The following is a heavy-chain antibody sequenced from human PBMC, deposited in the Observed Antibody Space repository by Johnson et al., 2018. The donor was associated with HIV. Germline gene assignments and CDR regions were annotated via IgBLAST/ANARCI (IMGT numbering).Heavy chain of an antibody. D-gene: IGHD6-19*01. CDR2: IRYDGSNK. J-gene: IGHJ3*02. CDR3: AKESSSGWDPISFDI. V-gene: IGHV3-30*02. Sequence: QVQLVESGGGVVQPGGSLRLSCAASGFTFSSYGMHWVRQAPGKGLEWVAFIRYDGSNKYYADSVKGRFTISRDNSKNTLYLQMNSLRVEDTAVYYCAKESSSGWDPISFDIWGQGTMVTVSS. CDR1: GFTFSSYG.